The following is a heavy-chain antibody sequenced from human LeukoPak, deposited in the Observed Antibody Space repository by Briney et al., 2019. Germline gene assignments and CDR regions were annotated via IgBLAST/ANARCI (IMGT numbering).Heavy chain of an antibody. J-gene: IGHJ3*02. CDR1: GGTFSSYA. Sequence: SVKVSCKASGGTFSSYAISWVRQAPGQGLEWMGVIIPIFGTANYAQKFQGRVTITADESKSTAYMELSSLRSEDTALSYCASPSPNSSWYHRAFDIWGQGTMVTVSS. CDR2: IIPIFGTA. D-gene: IGHD6-13*01. V-gene: IGHV1-69*13. CDR3: ASPSPNSSWYHRAFDI.